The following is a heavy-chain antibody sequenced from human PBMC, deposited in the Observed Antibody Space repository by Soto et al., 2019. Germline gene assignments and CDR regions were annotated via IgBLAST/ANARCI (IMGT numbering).Heavy chain of an antibody. Sequence: SETLSLTCAVYGGSFSGYYWSWIRQPPGKGLEWIGEINHSGSTNYNPSLKSRVTISVDTSKNQFSLKLSSVTAADTAVYYCARGSTYYDFWSGYYTGMFGYWGQGTLVTVSS. V-gene: IGHV4-34*01. CDR3: ARGSTYYDFWSGYYTGMFGY. CDR1: GGSFSGYY. J-gene: IGHJ4*02. CDR2: INHSGST. D-gene: IGHD3-3*01.